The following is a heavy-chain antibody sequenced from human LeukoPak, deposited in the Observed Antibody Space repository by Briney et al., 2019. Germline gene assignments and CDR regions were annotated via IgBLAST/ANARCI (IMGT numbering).Heavy chain of an antibody. D-gene: IGHD5-12*01. CDR1: GFTFSSYE. CDR3: AKGGGYEAQYYYYYLDV. V-gene: IGHV3-48*03. Sequence: HAGGSLRLSCAASGFTFSSYEMNWVRQAPGKGLEWVSYISSSGSTIYYADSVKGRFTVSRDNSKNTLYLQMKSLRAEDTAVYYCAKGGGYEAQYYYYYLDVWGKGTTVTISS. CDR2: ISSSGSTI. J-gene: IGHJ6*03.